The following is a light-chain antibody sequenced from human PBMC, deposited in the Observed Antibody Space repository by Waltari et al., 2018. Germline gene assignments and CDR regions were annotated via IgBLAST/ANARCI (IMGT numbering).Light chain of an antibody. CDR2: RAS. Sequence: SCRASQSVSNYVAWYQQKPGQAPRLLIYRASYRATGVPARFSGSGSGTDFTLTISSLEPEDFAVYYCQQRSNWPRTFGQGTKVEIK. CDR3: QQRSNWPRT. V-gene: IGKV3-11*01. J-gene: IGKJ1*01. CDR1: QSVSNY.